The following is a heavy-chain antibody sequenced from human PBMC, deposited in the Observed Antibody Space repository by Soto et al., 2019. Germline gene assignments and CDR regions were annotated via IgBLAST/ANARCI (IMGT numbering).Heavy chain of an antibody. J-gene: IGHJ4*02. Sequence: QVQLVQSGAEVKKPGASVKVSCKASGYTFTSYYMHWVRQAPGQGLEWMGIINPSGGSTSYAQKFPGRVTMTRDTSTSTVYMELSSLRSEDTAVYYCARASIAVADLDYWGQGTLVTVSS. CDR3: ARASIAVADLDY. V-gene: IGHV1-46*01. CDR1: GYTFTSYY. D-gene: IGHD6-19*01. CDR2: INPSGGST.